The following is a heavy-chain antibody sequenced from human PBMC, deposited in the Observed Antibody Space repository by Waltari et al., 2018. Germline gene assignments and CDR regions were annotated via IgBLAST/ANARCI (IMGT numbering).Heavy chain of an antibody. D-gene: IGHD3-9*01. Sequence: QVQLVQSGAEVKKPGASMRLSCKAFCYTFINYGITWGEPAPGQGLEWMGWISAKNAKTNDAQKVQGRVTTNTDTSKSTAYMDLRSMTSDDTAVYYCARNVGEGQYFDSRVDDWGQGSLVTVSS. J-gene: IGHJ4*02. CDR3: ARNVGEGQYFDSRVDD. CDR1: CYTFINYG. CDR2: ISAKNAKT. V-gene: IGHV1-18*01.